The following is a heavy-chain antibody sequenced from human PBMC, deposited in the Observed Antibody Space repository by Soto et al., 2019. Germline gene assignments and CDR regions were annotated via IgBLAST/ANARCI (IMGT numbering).Heavy chain of an antibody. CDR1: GGSISSYY. Sequence: SETLSLTCTVSGGSISSYYWSWIRQPPGKGLEWIGYIYYSGSTNYNPSLKSRVTISVDTSKNQFSLKLSSVTAADTAVYYCASLAQSNSGYELFDYWGQGTLVTVSS. CDR2: IYYSGST. D-gene: IGHD5-12*01. V-gene: IGHV4-59*08. CDR3: ASLAQSNSGYELFDY. J-gene: IGHJ4*02.